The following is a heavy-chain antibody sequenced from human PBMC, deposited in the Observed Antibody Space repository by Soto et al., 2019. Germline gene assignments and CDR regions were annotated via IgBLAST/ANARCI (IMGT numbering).Heavy chain of an antibody. CDR1: GFSLTSGVVG. J-gene: IGHJ6*02. Sequence: QITLKESCPTLVKPTQTLTLTCTFSGFSLTSGVVGVGWIRQPPGAALEWLALIYWNDEQYYNPTLRNRLTITRDSSKNQVVLTMTNMDSVDTATYFCAHRLPGPSGYDVWGQGTTVTVS. V-gene: IGHV2-5*01. CDR3: AHRLPGPSGYDV. CDR2: IYWNDEQ. D-gene: IGHD6-13*01.